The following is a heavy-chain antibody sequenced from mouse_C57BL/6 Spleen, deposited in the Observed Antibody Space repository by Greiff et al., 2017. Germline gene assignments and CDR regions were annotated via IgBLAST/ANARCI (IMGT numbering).Heavy chain of an antibody. J-gene: IGHJ2*01. D-gene: IGHD1-1*01. CDR2: ISNGGGST. CDR1: GFTFSDYY. V-gene: IGHV5-12*01. Sequence: EVQLVESGGGLVQPGGSLKLSCAASGFTFSDYYMYWVRQTPEKRLEWVAYISNGGGSTYYPDTVKGRFTISRDKAKNTLYLQMSRLKSEDTAMYYCARGLDYYGSSFFDYWGQGTTLTVSS. CDR3: ARGLDYYGSSFFDY.